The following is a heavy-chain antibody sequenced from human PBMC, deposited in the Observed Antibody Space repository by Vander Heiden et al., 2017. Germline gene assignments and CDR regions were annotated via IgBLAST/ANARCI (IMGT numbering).Heavy chain of an antibody. Sequence: EVQLVESGGGLVRPGDSLRLSCAGFTFTNGWMSWVRQAPGKGLEWVGRIKSKTGGGTTDYAAPVKGRFTISRDDSEDTVHLQMNSLKTEDTAVYYCTAVTITDGWYNAFDIWGQGTMVAVSS. V-gene: IGHV3-15*01. CDR3: TAVTITDGWYNAFDI. J-gene: IGHJ3*02. D-gene: IGHD6-19*01. CDR1: FTFTNGW. CDR2: IKSKTGGGTT.